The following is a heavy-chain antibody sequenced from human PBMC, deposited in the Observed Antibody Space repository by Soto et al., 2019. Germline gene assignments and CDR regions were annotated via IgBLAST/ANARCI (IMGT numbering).Heavy chain of an antibody. CDR2: ISGNGYNT. D-gene: IGHD6-13*01. CDR1: GFTFTSYA. Sequence: GGSLRLSCAASGFTFTSYAMNWVRQPPGKGLEWVSTISGNGYNTYYADSVKGRFTISRDNSKNTLYLQMNSLRGEDTAVYYCAKEYSNTFRPLYFDFWAQGTLVTVSS. CDR3: AKEYSNTFRPLYFDF. V-gene: IGHV3-23*01. J-gene: IGHJ4*02.